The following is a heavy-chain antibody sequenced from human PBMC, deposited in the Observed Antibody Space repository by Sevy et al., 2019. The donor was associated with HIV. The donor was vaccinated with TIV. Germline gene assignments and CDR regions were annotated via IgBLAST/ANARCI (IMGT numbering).Heavy chain of an antibody. CDR2: LSSHNAGST. J-gene: IGHJ5*02. Sequence: GGSLRLSCAASGFPFSNYWMSWVRQAPGKGLEYVSGLSSHNAGSTYYADSVNGIFTISRDNSKNTLYLQMTSLRTEDTAVYYCVKDRIETILWSKGDWFDPWGQGTLVTVSS. CDR3: VKDRIETILWSKGDWFDP. CDR1: GFPFSNYW. V-gene: IGHV3-64D*06. D-gene: IGHD3-9*01.